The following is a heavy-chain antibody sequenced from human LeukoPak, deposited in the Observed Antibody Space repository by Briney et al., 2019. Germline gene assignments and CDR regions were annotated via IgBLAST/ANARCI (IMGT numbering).Heavy chain of an antibody. D-gene: IGHD3-16*02. V-gene: IGHV3-53*01. CDR1: GFTVSSNY. Sequence: GGSLRLSCAASGFTVSSNYMSWVRQAPGKGLEWVSVIYSGGSTYYADSVKGRFTISRDNAKNSLYLQMNSLRAEDTALYYCARDVAELSLGWHWFDPWGQGTLVTVSS. J-gene: IGHJ5*02. CDR3: ARDVAELSLGWHWFDP. CDR2: IYSGGST.